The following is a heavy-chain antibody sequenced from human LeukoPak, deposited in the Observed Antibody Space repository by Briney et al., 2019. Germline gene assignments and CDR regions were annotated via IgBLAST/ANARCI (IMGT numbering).Heavy chain of an antibody. V-gene: IGHV1-18*04. CDR3: AREASTTTYYYDSSGYYGIDY. CDR1: GYTFTGYY. J-gene: IGHJ4*02. CDR2: ISAYNGNT. D-gene: IGHD3-22*01. Sequence: ASVKVSCKASGYTFTGYYMHWVRQAPGQGLEWMGWISAYNGNTNYAQKLQGRVTMTTDTSTSTAYMELRSLRSDDTAVYYCAREASTTTYYYDSSGYYGIDYWGQGTLVTVSS.